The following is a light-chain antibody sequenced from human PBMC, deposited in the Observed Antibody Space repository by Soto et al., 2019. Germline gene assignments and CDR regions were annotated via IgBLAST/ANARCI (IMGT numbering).Light chain of an antibody. CDR1: STDVNGHDY. Sequence: QSVLAQPASVSGSPRQSITISCTGTSTDVNGHDYVSWYQQHPGKAPKVIIYEVTNRPSGISNRFSGSKSGNTASLTISGLQAEDEADYHCCSYTSGTSVFGTGTKVTVL. V-gene: IGLV2-14*01. CDR2: EVT. J-gene: IGLJ1*01. CDR3: CSYTSGTSV.